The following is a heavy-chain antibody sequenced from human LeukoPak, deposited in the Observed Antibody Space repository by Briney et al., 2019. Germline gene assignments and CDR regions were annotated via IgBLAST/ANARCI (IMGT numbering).Heavy chain of an antibody. CDR3: ARVSGSSGYPGGNYYYYMDV. CDR1: GGSISSYY. D-gene: IGHD3-22*01. Sequence: SETLSLTCTVSGGSISSYYWSWIRQPPGKGLEWIGYIYYSGSTNYNPSLKSRVTISVDTSKNQFSLKLSSVTAADTAVYYCARVSGSSGYPGGNYYYYMDVWGKGTTVTISS. V-gene: IGHV4-59*01. J-gene: IGHJ6*03. CDR2: IYYSGST.